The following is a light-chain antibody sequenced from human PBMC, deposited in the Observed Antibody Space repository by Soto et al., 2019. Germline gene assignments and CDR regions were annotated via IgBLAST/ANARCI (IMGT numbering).Light chain of an antibody. CDR3: QKYDSAPFT. V-gene: IGKV1-27*01. J-gene: IGKJ3*01. CDR2: GAS. CDR1: QGISNY. Sequence: DIQMTQSPSSLSASVGDRVIITCRASQGISNYLAWYQQKPGKVPNVLIYGASTLQSGVPSRFSGSGSGTDFTLHISSLQPEDVATYYCQKYDSAPFTFGPGTKVDIK.